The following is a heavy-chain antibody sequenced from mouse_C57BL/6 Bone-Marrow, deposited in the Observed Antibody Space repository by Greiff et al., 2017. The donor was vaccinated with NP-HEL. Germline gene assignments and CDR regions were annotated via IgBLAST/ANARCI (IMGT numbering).Heavy chain of an antibody. CDR1: GYTFTSYG. CDR3: ARGSYYDSDY. D-gene: IGHD2-4*01. J-gene: IGHJ2*01. V-gene: IGHV1-81*01. Sequence: QVQLQQSGAELARPGASVKLSCKASGYTFTSYGISWVKQRTGQGPEWIGESYPRRGNTHHNGKSKGRATLTADKSSSTAYMELRSLTSEDSAVYFCARGSYYDSDYWGQGTTLTVSS. CDR2: SYPRRGNT.